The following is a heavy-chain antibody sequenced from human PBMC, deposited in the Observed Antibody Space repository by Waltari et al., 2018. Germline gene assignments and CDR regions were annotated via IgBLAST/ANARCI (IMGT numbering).Heavy chain of an antibody. J-gene: IGHJ2*01. V-gene: IGHV3-13*01. CDR2: IVVSGDT. CDR3: AREYCGGAGCPGGLFLDL. CDR1: GFTFRDYA. D-gene: IGHD2-21*01. Sequence: EVQLVESGGSLVQHGGSLRLPGAASGFTFRDYAVPAVRQGTGVGLECVSAIVVSGDTYYADSVRGRFTISRENAENSLYLQMNSLRADDTSVYYCAREYCGGAGCPGGLFLDLWGRGTLVTVSA.